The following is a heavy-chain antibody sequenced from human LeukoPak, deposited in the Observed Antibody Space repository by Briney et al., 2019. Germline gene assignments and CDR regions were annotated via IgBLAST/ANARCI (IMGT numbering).Heavy chain of an antibody. CDR1: GGSISSYY. Sequence: SETLSLTCTVSGGSISSYYWSWIRQPPGKGLEWIGYIYYSGSTNYNLSLKSRVTISVDTSKNQFSLKLSSVTAADTAVYYCARHGADILTGFFDYWGQGTLVTVSS. J-gene: IGHJ4*02. CDR2: IYYSGST. D-gene: IGHD3-9*01. CDR3: ARHGADILTGFFDY. V-gene: IGHV4-59*08.